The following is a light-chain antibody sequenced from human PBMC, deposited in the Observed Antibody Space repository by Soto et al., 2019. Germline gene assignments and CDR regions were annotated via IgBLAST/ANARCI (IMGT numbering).Light chain of an antibody. CDR2: GAS. V-gene: IGKV3-15*01. Sequence: IVMTQSPATLSVSPGERATLSCRASRGISSNLAWYQQKPGQAPRLLIYGASTRATGIPARFSGSGSGTEFTLTITRLEPEDFAVYSCQQYGTSPLTFGGGTKVDIK. CDR1: RGISSN. J-gene: IGKJ4*01. CDR3: QQYGTSPLT.